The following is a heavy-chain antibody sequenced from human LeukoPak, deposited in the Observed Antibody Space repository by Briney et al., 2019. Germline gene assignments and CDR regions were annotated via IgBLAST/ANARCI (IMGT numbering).Heavy chain of an antibody. J-gene: IGHJ4*02. Sequence: SLRLTCAASGFIFDDHSMRWIRQFPGKGLEWVSSINWKGDNLRSADSVKSRFTISRDNAKNSLYLQMNSLRVEDTAFYYCARGPVWFGEPYFDSWGQGTLVTVSS. CDR1: GFIFDDHS. D-gene: IGHD3-10*01. V-gene: IGHV3-9*01. CDR3: ARGPVWFGEPYFDS. CDR2: INWKGDNL.